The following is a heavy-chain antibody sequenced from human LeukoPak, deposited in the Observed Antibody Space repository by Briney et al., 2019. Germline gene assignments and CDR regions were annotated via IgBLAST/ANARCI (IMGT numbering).Heavy chain of an antibody. D-gene: IGHD3-10*01. Sequence: ASVKVSCKASGYTFTSYGISWVRQAPGQGLEWMGWISAYNGNTNYAQKLQGRVTMTTDTSTSTAYMELRSPRSDDTAVYYCARRPTGFGELLDAFDIWGQGTMVTVSS. J-gene: IGHJ3*02. CDR1: GYTFTSYG. CDR2: ISAYNGNT. CDR3: ARRPTGFGELLDAFDI. V-gene: IGHV1-18*01.